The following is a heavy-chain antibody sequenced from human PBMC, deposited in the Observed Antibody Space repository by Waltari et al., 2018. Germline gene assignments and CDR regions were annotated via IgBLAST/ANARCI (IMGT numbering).Heavy chain of an antibody. CDR3: ARVITIFGVVIYNYYYYGMDV. CDR1: GYTFTSYD. Sequence: QVQLVQSGAEVKKPGASVKVSCKASGYTFTSYDINWVRQATGQGLEWMGWRNPNSGNTGYAQKFQGRVTMTRNTSISTAYMELSSLRSEDTAVYYCARVITIFGVVIYNYYYYGMDVWGQGTTVTVSS. J-gene: IGHJ6*02. CDR2: RNPNSGNT. V-gene: IGHV1-8*01. D-gene: IGHD3-3*01.